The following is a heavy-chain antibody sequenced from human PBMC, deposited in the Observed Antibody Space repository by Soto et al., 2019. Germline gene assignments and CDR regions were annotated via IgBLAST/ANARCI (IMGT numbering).Heavy chain of an antibody. D-gene: IGHD6-13*01. V-gene: IGHV4-59*01. J-gene: IGHJ4*02. CDR2: IYYSGST. Sequence: PSETLSLTCTVSGGSISSYYWSWIRQPPGKGLEWIGYIYYSGSTNYNPSLKSRVTISVDTSKNQFSLKLSSVTAADTAVYYCARGGLAAAGRNFDYWGQGTLVTSPQ. CDR1: GGSISSYY. CDR3: ARGGLAAAGRNFDY.